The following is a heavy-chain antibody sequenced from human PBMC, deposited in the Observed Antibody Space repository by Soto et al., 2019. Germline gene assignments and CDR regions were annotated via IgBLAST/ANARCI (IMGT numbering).Heavy chain of an antibody. J-gene: IGHJ6*02. V-gene: IGHV4-4*07. CDR2: IHTSGGT. CDR3: ARGAVAGVDYGMDV. Sequence: SETLSLSCTFSVGSISIYYWSWIRQPAGKGLEWIGRIHTSGGTNFNPSLNSRVTMSRDTSKKQFSLKLTSVTAADTAVYYCARGAVAGVDYGMDVWGRGTTVTVSS. CDR1: VGSISIYY. D-gene: IGHD6-13*01.